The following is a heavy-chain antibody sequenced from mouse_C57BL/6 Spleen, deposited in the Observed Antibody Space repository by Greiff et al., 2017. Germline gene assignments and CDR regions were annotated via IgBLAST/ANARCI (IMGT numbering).Heavy chain of an antibody. Sequence: DVQLVESGEGLVKPGGSLKLSCAASGFTFSSYAMSWVRQTPEKRLEWVAYISSGGDYIYYADTVKGRFTISRDNARNTLYLQMSSLKSEDTAMYYGTRDRGLSYGSSYADYFDYWGQGTTLTVSS. D-gene: IGHD1-1*01. V-gene: IGHV5-9-1*02. J-gene: IGHJ2*01. CDR1: GFTFSSYA. CDR3: TRDRGLSYGSSYADYFDY. CDR2: ISSGGDYI.